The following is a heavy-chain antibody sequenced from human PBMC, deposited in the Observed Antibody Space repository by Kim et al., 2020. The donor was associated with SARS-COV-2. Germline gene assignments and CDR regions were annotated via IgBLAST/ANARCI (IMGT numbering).Heavy chain of an antibody. J-gene: IGHJ3*02. V-gene: IGHV3-21*01. CDR2: ISSSSSYI. Sequence: GGSLRLSCAASGFTFSSYSMNWVRQAPGKGLEWVSSISSSSSYIYYADSVKGRFTISRDNAKNSLYLQMNSLRAEDTAVYYCAHDLFTTPISDAFDIWGQGTMVTVSS. D-gene: IGHD3-3*01. CDR3: AHDLFTTPISDAFDI. CDR1: GFTFSSYS.